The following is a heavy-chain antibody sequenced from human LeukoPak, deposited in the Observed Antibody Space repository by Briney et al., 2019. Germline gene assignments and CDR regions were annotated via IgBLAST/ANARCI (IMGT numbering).Heavy chain of an antibody. CDR1: GGAISSYF. CDR3: ARDLPYSGYD. J-gene: IGHJ4*02. D-gene: IGHD5-12*01. V-gene: IGHV4-4*07. CDR2: IYTSGRT. Sequence: PSETLSLTCTVSGGAISSYFWSWIRQPAGKGLEWIGRIYTSGRTNYNPSLKSRVTISEDTSKNQFSLKLSSVTAADTAVYYCARDLPYSGYDWGQGTLVTVSS.